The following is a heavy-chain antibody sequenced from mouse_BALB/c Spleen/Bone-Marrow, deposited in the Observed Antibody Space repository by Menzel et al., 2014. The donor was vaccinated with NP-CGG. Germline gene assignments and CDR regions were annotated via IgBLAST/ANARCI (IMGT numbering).Heavy chain of an antibody. CDR2: IDPANGNT. J-gene: IGHJ3*01. CDR1: GFNIXDTY. CDR3: AEGYDSWFAY. D-gene: IGHD2-2*01. Sequence: EVQLQQSGAELVKPGASVKLSCTASGFNIXDTYVHWVKQGPEQGLEWIGRIDPANGNTKYDPKFQGKATVTSDTSSNTAYLHLNSLTSEDTAVYYCAEGYDSWFAYWGQGTLVTVSA. V-gene: IGHV14-3*02.